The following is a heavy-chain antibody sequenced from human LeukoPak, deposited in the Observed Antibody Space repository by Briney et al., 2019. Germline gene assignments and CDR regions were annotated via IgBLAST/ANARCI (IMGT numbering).Heavy chain of an antibody. V-gene: IGHV3-23*01. CDR2: ITSGGNT. J-gene: IGHJ4*02. Sequence: GGSLRLSCAASGFTFSSSAMSWVRQAPRQGLEWVSGITSGGNTYYADSVKGRFTVSRDNSKNTLFLQMNSLRAEDTALYYCAKAYDSSPAEYWGQGTLVTVSS. D-gene: IGHD3-22*01. CDR1: GFTFSSSA. CDR3: AKAYDSSPAEY.